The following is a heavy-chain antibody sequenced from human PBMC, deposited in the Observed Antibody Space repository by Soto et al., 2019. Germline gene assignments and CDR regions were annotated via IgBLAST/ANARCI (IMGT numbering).Heavy chain of an antibody. D-gene: IGHD3-9*01. J-gene: IGHJ4*02. CDR3: ARAYYDILTGYYEVPFDY. CDR1: GGSISSGDYY. Sequence: TLSLTCTVSGGSISSGDYYWSWIRQPPGKALEWLALIDWDDDKYYSTSLKTRLTISKDTSKNQVVLTMTNMDPVDTATYYCARAYYDILTGYYEVPFDYWGQGTLVTVSS. V-gene: IGHV2-70*18. CDR2: IDWDDDK.